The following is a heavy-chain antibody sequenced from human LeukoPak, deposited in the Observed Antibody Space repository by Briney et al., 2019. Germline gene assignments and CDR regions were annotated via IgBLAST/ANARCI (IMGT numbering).Heavy chain of an antibody. CDR1: GFTFDDYA. J-gene: IGHJ4*02. D-gene: IGHD4-23*01. V-gene: IGHV3-9*01. Sequence: GGSLRLSCAASGFTFDDYAMHWVRQAPGKGLEWVSGISWNSGSIGYADSVEGRFTISRDNSKNTLYLQMNSLRAEDTAVYYCARPYGGYPYYYFDYWGQGTLVTVSS. CDR3: ARPYGGYPYYYFDY. CDR2: ISWNSGSI.